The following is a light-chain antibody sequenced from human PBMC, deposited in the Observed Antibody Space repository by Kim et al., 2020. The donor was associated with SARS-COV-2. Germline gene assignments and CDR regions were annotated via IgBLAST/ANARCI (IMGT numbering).Light chain of an antibody. CDR2: QDT. Sequence: SYELTQPPSVSVSPGQTASITCSGDKLGNKYAYWYQQKPGQSPVLVIYQDTKRPSGIPERFSGSNSGNTATLTISGTQAMDEADYYCQAWDTSTAVFDGGTQLTVL. V-gene: IGLV3-1*01. J-gene: IGLJ2*01. CDR1: KLGNKY. CDR3: QAWDTSTAV.